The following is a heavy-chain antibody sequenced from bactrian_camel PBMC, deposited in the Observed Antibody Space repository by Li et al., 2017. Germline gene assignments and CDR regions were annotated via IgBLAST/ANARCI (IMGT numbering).Heavy chain of an antibody. J-gene: IGHJ4*01. Sequence: HVQLVESGGDSVEAGGSLTLSCVMTGYFYTAACMAWFRQVPGKGREGVAAIDTAGAPTYTYAVAGRFTISKDNVKNTLYLQLNSLKTEDTAMYYCAKASYSYSIMPALNWGQGTQVTVS. V-gene: IGHV3S1*01. D-gene: IGHD1*01. CDR1: GYFYTAAC. CDR3: AKASYSYSIMPALN. CDR2: IDTAGAP.